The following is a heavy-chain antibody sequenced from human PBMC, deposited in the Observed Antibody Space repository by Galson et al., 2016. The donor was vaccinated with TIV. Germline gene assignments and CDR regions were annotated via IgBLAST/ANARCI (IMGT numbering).Heavy chain of an antibody. CDR1: GLSVSSNY. D-gene: IGHD2-21*01. Sequence: SLRLSCAASGLSVSSNYMSWVRQAPGKGLEWVSIISSGGSTNYVDSVKGRFTISRDSSKNTLFLQMNSLRADDTAVYYCARDRRHCGNECYLYYYYGMDAWGPGTTVTVSS. CDR2: ISSGGST. CDR3: ARDRRHCGNECYLYYYYGMDA. V-gene: IGHV3-66*02. J-gene: IGHJ6*02.